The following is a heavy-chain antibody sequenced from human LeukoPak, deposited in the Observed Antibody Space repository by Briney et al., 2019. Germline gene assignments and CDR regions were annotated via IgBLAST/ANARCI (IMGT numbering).Heavy chain of an antibody. CDR1: GYTFTSYE. CDR3: ARAQGVIAAAGGDP. D-gene: IGHD6-13*01. CDR2: MNPNSGNT. V-gene: IGHV1-8*01. J-gene: IGHJ5*02. Sequence: ASVKVSCKASGYTFTSYEINWVRQATGQGLEWMGWMNPNSGNTGYAQKFQGRVTMTSNTSISTAYMELSSLRSEDTAVYYCARAQGVIAAAGGDPWGQGTLVTVSS.